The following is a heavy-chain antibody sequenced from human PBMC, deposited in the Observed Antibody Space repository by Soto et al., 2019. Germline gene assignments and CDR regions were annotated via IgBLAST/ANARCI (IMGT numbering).Heavy chain of an antibody. D-gene: IGHD2-15*01. Sequence: PSETLSLTCTVSGGSISSSSYYWGWIRQPPGKGLEWIGSIYYSGSTYYNPSLKSRVTISVDTSKNQFSLKLSSVTAADTAVYYCASLVCSGGSCYSPYYYYMDVWGKGTTVS. J-gene: IGHJ6*03. V-gene: IGHV4-39*01. CDR1: GGSISSSSYY. CDR2: IYYSGST. CDR3: ASLVCSGGSCYSPYYYYMDV.